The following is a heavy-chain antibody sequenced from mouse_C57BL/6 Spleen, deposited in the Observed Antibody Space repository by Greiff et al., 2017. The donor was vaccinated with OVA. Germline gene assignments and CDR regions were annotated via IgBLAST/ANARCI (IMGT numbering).Heavy chain of an antibody. CDR1: GYTFTSYW. J-gene: IGHJ1*03. CDR2: IDPSDSET. D-gene: IGHD1-2*01. CDR3: ARCPITTADWYVGV. V-gene: IGHV1-52*01. Sequence: QVQLKQSGAELVRPGSSVKLSCKASGYTFTSYWMHWVKQRPIQGLEWIGNIDPSDSETHSNQKFKDKATLTVDKSSSTASMQLSSLTSEDSAVYYCARCPITTADWYVGVWGTGTTVTVSS.